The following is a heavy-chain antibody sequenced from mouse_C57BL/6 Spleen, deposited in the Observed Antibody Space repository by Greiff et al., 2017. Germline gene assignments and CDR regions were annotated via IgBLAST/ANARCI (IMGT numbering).Heavy chain of an antibody. D-gene: IGHD2-4*01. J-gene: IGHJ3*01. Sequence: VQLQQSGPELVKPGASVKISCKASGYTFTDYNMDWVKQSHGKSLEWIGDINPNNGGTIYNQKFKGKATLTVDKSSSTAYMELRSLTSEDTAVYYCAREGDYDSPAWFAYWGQGTLVTVSA. CDR2: INPNNGGT. CDR1: GYTFTDYN. V-gene: IGHV1-18*01. CDR3: AREGDYDSPAWFAY.